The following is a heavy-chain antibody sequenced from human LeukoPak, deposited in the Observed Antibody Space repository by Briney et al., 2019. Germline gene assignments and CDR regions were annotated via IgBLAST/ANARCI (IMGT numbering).Heavy chain of an antibody. CDR3: AKDLGSNPGY. D-gene: IGHD2-2*01. CDR1: GGSFSGYY. CDR2: INHSGST. V-gene: IGHV4-34*01. J-gene: IGHJ4*02. Sequence: SETLSLTCAVYGGSFSGYYWSWIRQPPGKGLEWIGEINHSGSTNYNPSLRSRVTMSIDKSKDQFSLNLNSVTAADTALYFCAKDLGSNPGYWGQGTLVIVSS.